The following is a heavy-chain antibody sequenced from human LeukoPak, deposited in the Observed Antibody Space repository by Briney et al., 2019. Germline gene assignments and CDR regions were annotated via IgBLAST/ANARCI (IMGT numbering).Heavy chain of an antibody. Sequence: PSETLSLTCTVSGGSISSYYWSWIRQPPGKGLEWIGYIYYSGSTNYNPSLKSRVTISVDTSKNQFSLKLSSVTAADTAVYCCARFFSGSYLTRMYNWFDPWGQGTLVTVSS. CDR3: ARFFSGSYLTRMYNWFDP. V-gene: IGHV4-59*01. D-gene: IGHD1-26*01. J-gene: IGHJ5*02. CDR1: GGSISSYY. CDR2: IYYSGST.